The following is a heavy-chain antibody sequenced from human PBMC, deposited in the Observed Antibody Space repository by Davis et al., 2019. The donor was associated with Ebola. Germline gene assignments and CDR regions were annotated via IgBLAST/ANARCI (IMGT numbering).Heavy chain of an antibody. D-gene: IGHD2-8*02. Sequence: PGGSLRLSCAASGFTFSAHSMHWVRQAPGKGLEWVSSIGTENDDIYYAESLKGRFIISRDNAEKSRYRHMSSLRAEDTAVYYWAKASNMIYCRAGLCYSWFDPWGQGTLVTVSS. CDR2: IGTENDDI. CDR3: AKASNMIYCRAGLCYSWFDP. CDR1: GFTFSAHS. V-gene: IGHV3-21*01. J-gene: IGHJ5*02.